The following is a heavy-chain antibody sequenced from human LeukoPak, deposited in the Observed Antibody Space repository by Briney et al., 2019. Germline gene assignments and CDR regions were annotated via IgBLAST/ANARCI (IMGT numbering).Heavy chain of an antibody. D-gene: IGHD6-13*01. CDR2: IYWDDDK. V-gene: IGHV2-5*02. CDR3: AHTHSSSWLNYFDY. CDR1: GFSLSTSGVG. J-gene: IGHJ4*02. Sequence: SGPTLVKPTQTLTLTCTFSGFSLSTSGVGVGWIRQPPGKALEWLALIYWDDDKRYSPSLKSRLTFTKDTSKNQVVLTMTNMDPVDTATYYCAHTHSSSWLNYFDYWGQETLVTVSS.